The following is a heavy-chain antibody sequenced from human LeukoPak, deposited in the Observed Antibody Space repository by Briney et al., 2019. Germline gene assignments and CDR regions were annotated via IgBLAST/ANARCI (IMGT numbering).Heavy chain of an antibody. D-gene: IGHD3-22*01. V-gene: IGHV4-59*01. CDR1: GGSISSYY. CDR2: IYYSGST. J-gene: IGHJ6*02. CDR3: ARHLGDNSDYSVDV. Sequence: SETLSLTCTVSGGSISSYYWSWIRQPPGKGLEWIGYIYYSGSTNYNPSLKSRVTISVDTSKNQFSLRLSSVTAADTAVYYCARHLGDNSDYSVDVWGQGTTVTVSS.